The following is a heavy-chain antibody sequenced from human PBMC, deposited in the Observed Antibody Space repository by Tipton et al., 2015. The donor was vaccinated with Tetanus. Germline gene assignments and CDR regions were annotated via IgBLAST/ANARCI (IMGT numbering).Heavy chain of an antibody. CDR2: ISSTSTYI. CDR3: ASGVTLDY. J-gene: IGHJ4*02. D-gene: IGHD3-10*01. CDR1: GFTFSNYK. Sequence: SLRLSCVVSGFTFSNYKMNWVRQAPGKGLEWVSSISSTSTYIDYADSLKGRFTVSRDNGKNSLYLQINSLRPDDTAVYYCASGVTLDYWGQGTLVSVSS. V-gene: IGHV3-21*01.